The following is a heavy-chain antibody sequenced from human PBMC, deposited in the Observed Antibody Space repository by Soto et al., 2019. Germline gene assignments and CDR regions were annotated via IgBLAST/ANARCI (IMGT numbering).Heavy chain of an antibody. V-gene: IGHV4-30-2*01. D-gene: IGHD7-27*01. CDR2: IYHSGST. Sequence: PSETLSLTCAVSGGSISSGGYSWSWIRQPPGKGLEWIGYIYHSGSTYYNPSLKSRVTISVDRSKNQFSLKLSSVTAADTAGYYCARDPGYGMDVWGQGTTVTVSS. J-gene: IGHJ6*02. CDR3: ARDPGYGMDV. CDR1: GGSISSGGYS.